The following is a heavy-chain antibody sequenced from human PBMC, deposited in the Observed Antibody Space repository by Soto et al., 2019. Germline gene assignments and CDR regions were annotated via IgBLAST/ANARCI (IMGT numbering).Heavy chain of an antibody. CDR3: AKNAEYYDSSGYYFGY. Sequence: GGSLRLSCAASGFTFDDYAMHWVRQAPGKGLEWVSGISWNSGSIGYADSVKGRFTISRDNSKNTLYLQMNSLRAEDTAVYYCAKNAEYYDSSGYYFGYWGQGTLVTVSS. V-gene: IGHV3-9*01. J-gene: IGHJ4*02. CDR1: GFTFDDYA. D-gene: IGHD3-22*01. CDR2: ISWNSGSI.